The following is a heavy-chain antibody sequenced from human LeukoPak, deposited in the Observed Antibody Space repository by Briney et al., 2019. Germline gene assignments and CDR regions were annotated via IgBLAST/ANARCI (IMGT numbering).Heavy chain of an antibody. Sequence: PGGSLRVSCAASGFTFSSSAMHWVRQAPGKGLWWVAVISYDGSNKYYADSVKGRFTIYRDNSKNTLYLQMNSLGAEDTAVYYCARDGYSYGLLWWFDPWGQGTLVTVSS. CDR2: ISYDGSNK. V-gene: IGHV3-30*04. D-gene: IGHD5-18*01. CDR3: ARDGYSYGLLWWFDP. J-gene: IGHJ5*02. CDR1: GFTFSSSA.